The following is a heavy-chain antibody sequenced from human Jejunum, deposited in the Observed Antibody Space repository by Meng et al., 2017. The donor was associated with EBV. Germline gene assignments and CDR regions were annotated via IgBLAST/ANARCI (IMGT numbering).Heavy chain of an antibody. CDR1: GYTFTRYP. CDR3: ARGGESWYDDDY. V-gene: IGHV7-4-1*02. Sequence: HAQRVQSGSELEKRGASMKVSCRASGYTFTRYPMHCVRQAAGQGLEWMGWINTNTGDPTYAQVFTGRFVFSLDTSVSTAYLQISSLKTEDTAAYYCARGGESWYDDDYWGQGTLVTVSS. D-gene: IGHD6-13*01. J-gene: IGHJ4*02. CDR2: INTNTGDP.